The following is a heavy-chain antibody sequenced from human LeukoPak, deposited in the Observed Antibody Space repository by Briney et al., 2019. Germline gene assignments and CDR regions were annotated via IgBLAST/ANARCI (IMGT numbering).Heavy chain of an antibody. Sequence: PGGSLRLSCAASGFTFSRYAMHWVRQAPGKGLEWVAVISYDGSNKYYADSVKGRFTISRDNSKNTLYLQMNSLRAEDTAVYYCARGLLRAGGDAFDIWGQGTMVTVSS. J-gene: IGHJ3*02. CDR1: GFTFSRYA. CDR2: ISYDGSNK. V-gene: IGHV3-30*04. D-gene: IGHD3-10*01. CDR3: ARGLLRAGGDAFDI.